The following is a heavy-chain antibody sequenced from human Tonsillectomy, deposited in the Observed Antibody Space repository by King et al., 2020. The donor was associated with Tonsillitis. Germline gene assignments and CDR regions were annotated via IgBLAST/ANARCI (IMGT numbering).Heavy chain of an antibody. Sequence: VQLVESGGGLVRPGGSLRLSCAASGFTFSGYSMNWVRQAPGKGLEWVSSISSSSTYIYYADSVKGRFTISRDNAKNSLYQQMNSLRAEDTAVYYCASYGDYVTLNYWGQGTLVTVSS. J-gene: IGHJ4*02. CDR1: GFTFSGYS. CDR3: ASYGDYVTLNY. V-gene: IGHV3-21*01. D-gene: IGHD4-17*01. CDR2: ISSSSTYI.